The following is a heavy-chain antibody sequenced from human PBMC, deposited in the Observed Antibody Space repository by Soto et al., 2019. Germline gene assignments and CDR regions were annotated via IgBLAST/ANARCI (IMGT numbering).Heavy chain of an antibody. CDR1: GFSFSTYG. Sequence: QVHLVESGGGVVQPGRSLRLSCAASGFSFSTYGMHWVRQAPGKGLEWVAFISNDGSNKYYADSVKGRFTISRDNSKNTLYLPMNSLRAEDTAVYYCAKGFGNYCAFDYWGQGTLVTVSS. CDR2: ISNDGSNK. V-gene: IGHV3-30*18. D-gene: IGHD1-26*01. CDR3: AKGFGNYCAFDY. J-gene: IGHJ4*02.